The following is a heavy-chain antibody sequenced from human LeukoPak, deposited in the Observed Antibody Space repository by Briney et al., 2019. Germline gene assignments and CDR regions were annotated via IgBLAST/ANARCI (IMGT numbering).Heavy chain of an antibody. V-gene: IGHV1-24*01. CDR2: YEPEDGET. D-gene: IGHD2-2*02. CDR1: GYTLPLLP. J-gene: IGHJ3*02. CDR3: ATRTVPTAIHSAFDI. Sequence: ASVKVSCKSSGYTLPLLPIHWVRQAPGKGLECMGGYEPEDGETFYTQEFQGRVTMTEDISTDTAYMELSSLRSDDTAMYYCATRTVPTAIHSAFDIWGQGTMVTVSS.